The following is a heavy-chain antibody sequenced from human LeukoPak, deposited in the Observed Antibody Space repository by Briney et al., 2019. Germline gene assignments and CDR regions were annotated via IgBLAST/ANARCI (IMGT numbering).Heavy chain of an antibody. D-gene: IGHD1-26*01. CDR3: ARRVGSARPVDY. CDR1: GGSVGNINYY. Sequence: SETLSLTCTVSGGSVGNINYYWGWIRQPPGKGLEWIGSIYQNGNTYYNPSLKSRVTISVDTSKNQFSLKLSSVTAADTAVYFCARRVGSARPVDYWGQGTLVTVSS. V-gene: IGHV4-39*07. CDR2: IYQNGNT. J-gene: IGHJ4*02.